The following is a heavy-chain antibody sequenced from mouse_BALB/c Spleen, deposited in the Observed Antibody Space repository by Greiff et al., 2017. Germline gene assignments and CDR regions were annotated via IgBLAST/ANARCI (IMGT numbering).Heavy chain of an antibody. V-gene: IGHV5-17*02. Sequence: EVMLVESGGGLVQPGGSRKLSCAASGFTFSSFGMHWVRQAPEKGLEWVAYISSGSSTIYYADTVKGRFTISRDNPKNTLFLQMTSLRSEDTAMYYCARRPMDYWGQGTSVTVSS. J-gene: IGHJ4*01. CDR3: ARRPMDY. CDR2: ISSGSSTI. CDR1: GFTFSSFG.